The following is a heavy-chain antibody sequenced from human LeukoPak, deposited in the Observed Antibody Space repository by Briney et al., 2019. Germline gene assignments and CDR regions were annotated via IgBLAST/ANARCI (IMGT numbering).Heavy chain of an antibody. CDR1: GFTFSSYS. J-gene: IGHJ4*02. CDR3: ARARTPFQLIVGATNWADY. Sequence: GSLRLSCAASGFTFSSYSMNWVRQAPGKGLEWVSSISSSSSYIYYADSVKGRFTISRDNAKNSLYLQMNSLRAEDTAVYYCARARTPFQLIVGATNWADYWGQGTLVTVSS. V-gene: IGHV3-21*01. CDR2: ISSSSSYI. D-gene: IGHD1-26*01.